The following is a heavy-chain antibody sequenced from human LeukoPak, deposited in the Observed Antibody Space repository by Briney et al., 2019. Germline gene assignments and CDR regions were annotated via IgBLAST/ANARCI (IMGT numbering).Heavy chain of an antibody. J-gene: IGHJ4*02. V-gene: IGHV3-23*01. D-gene: IGHD3-9*01. CDR2: IGAGGSGT. CDR3: AKAPHYDILTGWNY. Sequence: GGSLRLSCIASEFTFSNYAMNWVRQAPGKGLEWVSAIGAGGSGTYYADSVKGRFTISRDNSKNTLYLQMDSLRAEDTAVYYCAKAPHYDILTGWNYWGQGTLVTVSS. CDR1: EFTFSNYA.